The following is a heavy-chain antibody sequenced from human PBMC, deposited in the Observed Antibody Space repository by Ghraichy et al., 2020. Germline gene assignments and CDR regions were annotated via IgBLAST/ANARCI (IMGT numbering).Heavy chain of an antibody. D-gene: IGHD3-22*01. CDR2: IYYSGST. J-gene: IGHJ4*02. CDR1: GGSISSGDYY. CDR3: AVVPMYYYDSSGYFDY. V-gene: IGHV4-30-4*01. Sequence: SETLSLTCTVSGGSISSGDYYWSWIRQPPGKGLEWIGYIYYSGSTYYNPSLKSRVTISVDTSKNQFSLKLSSVTAADTAVYYCAVVPMYYYDSSGYFDYWGQGTLVTVSS.